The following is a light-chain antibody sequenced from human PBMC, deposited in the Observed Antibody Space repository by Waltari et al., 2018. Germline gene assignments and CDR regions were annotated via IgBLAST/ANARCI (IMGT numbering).Light chain of an antibody. CDR1: SSDVGGYNY. J-gene: IGLJ1*01. CDR2: DVS. V-gene: IGLV2-14*03. CDR3: SSYTDNNAPDV. Sequence: QSALTQPASVSGSPGQSITISCTGTSSDVGGYNYVSWYQQHPGKAPKLIIFDVSNRPSGVSNRFSGSKSGNTASLTISGLQAGDEADYYCSSYTDNNAPDVFGTGTKVTVL.